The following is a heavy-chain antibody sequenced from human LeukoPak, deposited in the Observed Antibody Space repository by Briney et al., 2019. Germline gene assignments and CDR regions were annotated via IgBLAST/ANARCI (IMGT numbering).Heavy chain of an antibody. D-gene: IGHD3-10*01. Sequence: GGSLRLSCAASGFTLSSYAMSWVRQAPGKGLEWVSAISGSGGSTYYADSVKGRFTISRDNSKNTLYLQMNSLRAEDTAVYYCAKDSGVWFGELYTNFDYWGQGTLVTVSS. CDR1: GFTLSSYA. J-gene: IGHJ4*02. CDR2: ISGSGGST. CDR3: AKDSGVWFGELYTNFDY. V-gene: IGHV3-23*01.